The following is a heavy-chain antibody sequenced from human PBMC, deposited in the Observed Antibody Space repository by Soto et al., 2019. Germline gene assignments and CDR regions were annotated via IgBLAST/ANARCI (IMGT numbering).Heavy chain of an antibody. V-gene: IGHV1-18*01. Sequence: ASVKVTCKASGYTFTSSGISWVRQAPGQGPEWMGWISTYNGDTNYARKFQGRLTMTTDTSTSTAYMDLRSLRSDDRAVYYCARTVAGYFDSWGQGTLVTVSS. CDR3: ARTVAGYFDS. J-gene: IGHJ4*02. D-gene: IGHD6-19*01. CDR2: ISTYNGDT. CDR1: GYTFTSSG.